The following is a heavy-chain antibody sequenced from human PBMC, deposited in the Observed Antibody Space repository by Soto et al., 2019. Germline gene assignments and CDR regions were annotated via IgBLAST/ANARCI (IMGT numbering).Heavy chain of an antibody. D-gene: IGHD3-3*01. V-gene: IGHV4-38-2*01. Sequence: SETLSLTCAVSGYSISSGYYWGWIRQPPGKGLEWIGSIYHSGSTYYNPSLKSRVTISVDTSKNQFSLKLSSVTAADTAVYYCARGDGGRELRFLEWLLYRSGSFDYWGQGTLVTSPQ. CDR1: GYSISSGYY. J-gene: IGHJ4*02. CDR2: IYHSGST. CDR3: ARGDGGRELRFLEWLLYRSGSFDY.